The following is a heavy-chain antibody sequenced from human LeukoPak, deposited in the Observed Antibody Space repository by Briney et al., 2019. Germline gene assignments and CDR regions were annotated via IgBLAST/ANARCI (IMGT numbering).Heavy chain of an antibody. CDR2: INSGGSSI. CDR1: GFTFSSYW. J-gene: IGHJ4*02. CDR3: AREGCVSRYDLDC. V-gene: IGHV3-74*03. Sequence: GVTLRLSCAVSGFTFSSYWMHWVRQAPGKGLVWVSRINSGGSSITYADSVKGRFTFSRDNDKNTLYLQMNSLRVDHAAVYYCAREGCVSRYDLDCWGQGTLVTDSS. D-gene: IGHD5-12*01.